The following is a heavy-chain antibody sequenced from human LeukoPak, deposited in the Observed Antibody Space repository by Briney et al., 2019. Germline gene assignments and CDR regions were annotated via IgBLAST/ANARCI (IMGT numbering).Heavy chain of an antibody. J-gene: IGHJ4*02. CDR2: ISSSGGTI. V-gene: IGHV3-48*02. CDR1: GFTFSDYG. Sequence: GRSLRLSCAASGFTFSDYGMHWVRQAPGKGLEWVSYISSSGGTIYYVDSVKGRFTISRDNAKNSLYLQMNSLRDEDTAVYYCARDPRYDVLTGYHYYFNHWGQGTLVTVSS. D-gene: IGHD3-9*01. CDR3: ARDPRYDVLTGYHYYFNH.